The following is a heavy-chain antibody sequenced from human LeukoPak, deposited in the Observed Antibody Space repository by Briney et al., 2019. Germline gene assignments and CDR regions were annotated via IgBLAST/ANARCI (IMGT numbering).Heavy chain of an antibody. CDR2: IYYSGST. D-gene: IGHD6-13*01. Sequence: SETLSLTCTVSGGSISSYYWSWIRQPPGKELEWIGYIYYSGSTNYNPSLKSRVTISVDTSKNQFSLKLSSVTAADTAVYYCARTHYSSSWTPLYYYYYMDVWGKGTTVTVSS. CDR3: ARTHYSSSWTPLYYYYYMDV. V-gene: IGHV4-59*08. J-gene: IGHJ6*03. CDR1: GGSISSYY.